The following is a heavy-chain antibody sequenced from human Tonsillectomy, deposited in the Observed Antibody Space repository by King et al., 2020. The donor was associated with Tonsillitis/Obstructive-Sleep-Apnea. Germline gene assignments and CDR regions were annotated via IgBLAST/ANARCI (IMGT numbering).Heavy chain of an antibody. CDR2: IYYSGST. Sequence: VQLQESGPGLVKPSETLSLTCTVSGGAVSSGSYYWSWIRQPPGKGLEWIGYIYYSGSTNYNPSFKSRVTISVDTSKNQFSLKLSSVTAADTAVYYCARDRYYDFWSGYFYYFDYWGQGTLVTVSS. CDR1: GGAVSSGSYY. D-gene: IGHD3-3*01. J-gene: IGHJ4*02. CDR3: ARDRYYDFWSGYFYYFDY. V-gene: IGHV4-61*01.